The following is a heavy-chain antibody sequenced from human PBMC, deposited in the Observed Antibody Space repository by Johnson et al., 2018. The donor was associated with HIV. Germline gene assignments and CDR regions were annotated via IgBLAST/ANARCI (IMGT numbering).Heavy chain of an antibody. CDR3: ANHRADYYDSSGYPDAFDI. D-gene: IGHD3-22*01. CDR1: GFTFSSYG. V-gene: IGHV3-30*18. J-gene: IGHJ3*02. CDR2: ISYDGSKK. Sequence: QVQLVESGGGVVQPGRSLRLSCAASGFTFSSYGMHWVRQAPGKGLEWVAVISYDGSKKYYADSVKGRLTISRDNSKNTLYLQKNSLRAEDTAVYYCANHRADYYDSSGYPDAFDIWGQGTMVTVSS.